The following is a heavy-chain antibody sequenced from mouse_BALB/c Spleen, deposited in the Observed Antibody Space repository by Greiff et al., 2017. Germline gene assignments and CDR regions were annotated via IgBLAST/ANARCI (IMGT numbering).Heavy chain of an antibody. V-gene: IGHV1S81*02. CDR1: GYTFTSYY. D-gene: IGHD2-10*01. CDR2: INPSNGGT. Sequence: QVQLKQPGAELVKPGASVKLSCKASGYTFTSYYMYWVKQRPGQGLEWIGGINPSNGGTNFNEKFKSKATLTVDKSSSTAYMQLSSLTSEDSAVYYCTRVESYYGNFFAYWGQGTLVTVSA. CDR3: TRVESYYGNFFAY. J-gene: IGHJ3*01.